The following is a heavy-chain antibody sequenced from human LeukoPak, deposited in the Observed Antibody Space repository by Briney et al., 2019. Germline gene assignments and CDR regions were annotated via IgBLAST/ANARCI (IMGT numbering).Heavy chain of an antibody. CDR2: ISYDGSNK. V-gene: IGHV3-30*18. Sequence: GRSLRLSCAASGFTFSSYGMHWVRQAPGKGLEWVAVISYDGSNKYYADSVKGRFTISRDNSKNTLYLQMDGLRVEDTAVYYCAKVGAVAAVENWGQGTLVTVSS. CDR1: GFTFSSYG. CDR3: AKVGAVAAVEN. D-gene: IGHD6-19*01. J-gene: IGHJ4*02.